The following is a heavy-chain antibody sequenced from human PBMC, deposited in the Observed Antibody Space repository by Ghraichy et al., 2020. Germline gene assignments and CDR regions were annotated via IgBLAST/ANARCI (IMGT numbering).Heavy chain of an antibody. CDR2: IDWDDDK. D-gene: IGHD6-13*01. V-gene: IGHV2-70*01. CDR1: GFSLSTSGMC. J-gene: IGHJ5*02. CDR3: ARATTYSSSWPPPFDP. Sequence: SGPTLVKPTQTLTLTCTFSGFSLSTSGMCVSWIRQPPGKALEWLALIDWDDDKYYSTSLKTRLTISKDTSKNQVVLTMTNMDPVDTATYYCARATTYSSSWPPPFDPWGQGTLVTVSS.